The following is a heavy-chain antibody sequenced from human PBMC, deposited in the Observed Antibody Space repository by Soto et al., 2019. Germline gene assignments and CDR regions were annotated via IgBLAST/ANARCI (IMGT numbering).Heavy chain of an antibody. CDR2: ISSDGNDK. V-gene: IGHV3-30*18. CDR1: GFNIVDHG. CDR3: AKGSFSAHQFLDH. Sequence: GGSQRVWCGVAGFNIVDHGVRRVSKAPGKGLEWVTTISSDGNDKYYAGSVKGRFTISRDNSENTLDLQMNGLRAEDTAVYYCAKGSFSAHQFLDHWVQGTLVTGTS. D-gene: IGHD3-10*01. J-gene: IGHJ4*02.